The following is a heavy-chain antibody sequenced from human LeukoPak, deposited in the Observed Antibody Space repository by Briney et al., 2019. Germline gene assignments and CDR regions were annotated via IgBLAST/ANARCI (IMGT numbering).Heavy chain of an antibody. J-gene: IGHJ5*02. Sequence: SLRLSCAASGFTFDDYAMHWVRQAPGKGLEWVSGISWNSGSIGYADSVKGRFTISRDNAKNSLYLQMNSLRAEDMALYYCAKGGYDLVGWFDPWGQGTLVTVSS. CDR1: GFTFDDYA. D-gene: IGHD5-12*01. CDR2: ISWNSGSI. V-gene: IGHV3-9*03. CDR3: AKGGYDLVGWFDP.